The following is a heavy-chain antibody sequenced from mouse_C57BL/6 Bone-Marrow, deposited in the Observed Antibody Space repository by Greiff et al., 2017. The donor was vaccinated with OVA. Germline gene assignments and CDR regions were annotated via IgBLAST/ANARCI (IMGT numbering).Heavy chain of an antibody. Sequence: QVHVKQSGAELVRPGASVTLSCKASGYTFTDYEMHWVKQTPVHGLEWIGAIDPETGGTAYNQKFKGKAILTADKSSSTAYMELRSLTSEDSAVYYCTRKAYGSSLYAMDYWGQGTSVTVSS. V-gene: IGHV1-15*01. CDR3: TRKAYGSSLYAMDY. CDR2: IDPETGGT. J-gene: IGHJ4*01. CDR1: GYTFTDYE. D-gene: IGHD1-1*01.